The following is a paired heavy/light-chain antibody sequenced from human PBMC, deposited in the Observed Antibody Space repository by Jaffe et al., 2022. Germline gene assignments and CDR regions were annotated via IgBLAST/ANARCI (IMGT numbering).Light chain of an antibody. J-gene: IGKJ1*01. CDR3: QQYGSSPRWT. CDR1: QSVSSSY. V-gene: IGKV3-20*01. Sequence: EIVLTQSPGTLSLSPGERATLSCRASQSVSSSYLAWYQQKPGQAPRLLIYGASSRATGIPDRFSGSGSGTDFTLTISRLEPEDFAVYYCQQYGSSPRWTFGQGTKVEIK. CDR2: GAS.
Heavy chain of an antibody. V-gene: IGHV3-48*03. CDR3: AREVSMATVGTAMVNYFDY. J-gene: IGHJ4*02. D-gene: IGHD5-18*01. CDR1: GFTFSSYE. Sequence: EVQLVESGGGLVQPGGSLRLSCAASGFTFSSYEMNWVRQAPGKGLEWVSYISSSGSTIYYADSVKGRFTISRDNAKNSLYLQMNSLRAEDTAVYYCAREVSMATVGTAMVNYFDYWGQGTLVTVSS. CDR2: ISSSGSTI.